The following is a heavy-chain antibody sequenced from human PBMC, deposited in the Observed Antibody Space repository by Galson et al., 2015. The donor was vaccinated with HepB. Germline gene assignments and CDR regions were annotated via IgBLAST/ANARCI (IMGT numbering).Heavy chain of an antibody. CDR3: AAGYCSGGSCFFDL. D-gene: IGHD2-15*01. J-gene: IGHJ2*01. CDR1: GGTFSSYT. V-gene: IGHV1-69*02. CDR2: IIPILGIA. Sequence: SVKVSCKASGGTFSSYTISWVRQAPGQGLEWMGRIIPILGIANYAQKFQGRVTITADKSTSTAYMELSSLRSEDTAVYYCAAGYCSGGSCFFDLWGRGTLVTVSS.